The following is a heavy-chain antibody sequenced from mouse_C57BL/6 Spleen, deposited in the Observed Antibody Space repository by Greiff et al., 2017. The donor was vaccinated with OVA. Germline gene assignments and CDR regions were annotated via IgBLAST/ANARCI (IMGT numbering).Heavy chain of an antibody. CDR2: INPNNGGT. CDR3: AGVYGSSYDYFDY. D-gene: IGHD1-1*01. V-gene: IGHV1-26*01. J-gene: IGHJ2*01. Sequence: VQLQQSVPELVKPGASVKISCKASGYTFTDYYMNWVKQSHGKSLEWIGDINPNNGGTSYNQKFKGKATLTVDKSSSTAYMELRSLTSEDSAVYYCAGVYGSSYDYFDYWGQGTTLTVSS. CDR1: GYTFTDYY.